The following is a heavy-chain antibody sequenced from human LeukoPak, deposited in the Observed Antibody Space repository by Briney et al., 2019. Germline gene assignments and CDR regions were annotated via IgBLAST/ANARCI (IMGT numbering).Heavy chain of an antibody. J-gene: IGHJ4*02. CDR2: ISSSSYI. CDR1: GFTFSSYS. V-gene: IGHV3-21*01. CDR3: ARDPPTTDYYDSSGYSDFDY. D-gene: IGHD3-22*01. Sequence: PGGSLRLSCAASGFTFSSYSMNWVRQAPGKGLDWVSSISSSSYIYYADSVKGRFTISRDNAKNSLYLQMNSLRAEDTAVYYCARDPPTTDYYDSSGYSDFDYWGQGTLVTVSS.